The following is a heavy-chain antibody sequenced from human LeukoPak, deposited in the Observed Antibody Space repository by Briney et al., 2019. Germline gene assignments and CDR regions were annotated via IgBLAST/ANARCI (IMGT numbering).Heavy chain of an antibody. CDR1: GFTFRSYG. J-gene: IGHJ6*02. D-gene: IGHD3-3*01. V-gene: IGHV3-30*18. CDR3: AKDQRTMTRRMDV. Sequence: HPGGSLRLSCAASGFTFRSYGMHWVRQVPGKGLEWVAVITYDGSKKFYADSAKGRFTISRDNSRNMLYLQMDSLRVEDRAVYFCAKDQRTMTRRMDVWGQGTAVTVSS. CDR2: ITYDGSKK.